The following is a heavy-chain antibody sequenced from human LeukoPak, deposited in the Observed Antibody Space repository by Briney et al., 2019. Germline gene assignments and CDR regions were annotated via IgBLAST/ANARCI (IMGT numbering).Heavy chain of an antibody. J-gene: IGHJ3*02. CDR2: TYYSSKWYN. CDR3: ARARNYYDNSGYYYEGDAFDI. V-gene: IGHV6-1*01. Sequence: SQTLSLTCAISGDSVSGNSGAWNWIRQSPSRGLEWLGRTYYSSKWYNDYAVSVKSRITINPDTSKNQFSLQLNSVTLEDTAVYYCARARNYYDNSGYYYEGDAFDIWGQGTMVTVSS. CDR1: GDSVSGNSGA. D-gene: IGHD3-22*01.